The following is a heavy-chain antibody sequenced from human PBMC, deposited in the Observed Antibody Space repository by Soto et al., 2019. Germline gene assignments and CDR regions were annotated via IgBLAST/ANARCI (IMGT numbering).Heavy chain of an antibody. CDR1: GFTFSSYS. Sequence: EVQLVESGGGLVQPGGSLRLSCAASGFTFSSYSMNWVRQAPGKGLEWVSYISSSSSTIYYADSVKGRFTISRDNAKNSRYLQLNSLRDEDTAVYYCARDSIMVRGFSPERAFDIWGQGPMVTVSS. V-gene: IGHV3-48*02. CDR2: ISSSSSTI. CDR3: ARDSIMVRGFSPERAFDI. J-gene: IGHJ3*02. D-gene: IGHD3-10*01.